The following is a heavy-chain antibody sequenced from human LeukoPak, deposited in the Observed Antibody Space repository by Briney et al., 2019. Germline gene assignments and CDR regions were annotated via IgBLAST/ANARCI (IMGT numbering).Heavy chain of an antibody. D-gene: IGHD6-13*01. J-gene: IGHJ4*02. Sequence: GGSLRLSCAASGFTFSSYEMNWVRQAPGKGLEWVSYISSSGRTIYYADSVKGRFTISRDNAKNSLYLQMNSLRAEDTAVYYCARGGGANIAAAGSDFDYWGQGTLVTVSS. CDR1: GFTFSSYE. CDR2: ISSSGRTI. CDR3: ARGGGANIAAAGSDFDY. V-gene: IGHV3-48*03.